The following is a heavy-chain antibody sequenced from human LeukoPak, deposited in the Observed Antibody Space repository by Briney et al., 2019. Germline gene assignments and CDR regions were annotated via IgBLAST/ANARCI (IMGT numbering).Heavy chain of an antibody. V-gene: IGHV3-23*01. J-gene: IGHJ3*02. Sequence: GGSLRLSCEVSGFTFISYGMSWVRQAPGKGLEWVSLISGSGTRTNYAGSVKGRFTIARDNAKNTVYLQMDSLGAEHTAVYYCVRDKYDSNRSPSDIWGQGTKVTVSS. CDR2: ISGSGTRT. D-gene: IGHD3-22*01. CDR3: VRDKYDSNRSPSDI. CDR1: GFTFISYG.